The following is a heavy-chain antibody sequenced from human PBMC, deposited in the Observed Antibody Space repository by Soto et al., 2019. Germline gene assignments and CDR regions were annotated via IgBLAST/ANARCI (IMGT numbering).Heavy chain of an antibody. CDR1: GYTFTNYG. Sequence: ASVKVSCKASGYTFTNYGISWVRQVPGQGLEWMGWISAYNGNTNYAQKLQGRVTMTTDTSTSTAYMELRSLRSGDTAVYYCARDDIVVVVAAIDYWGQGTLVTVSS. J-gene: IGHJ4*02. CDR2: ISAYNGNT. D-gene: IGHD2-15*01. V-gene: IGHV1-18*01. CDR3: ARDDIVVVVAAIDY.